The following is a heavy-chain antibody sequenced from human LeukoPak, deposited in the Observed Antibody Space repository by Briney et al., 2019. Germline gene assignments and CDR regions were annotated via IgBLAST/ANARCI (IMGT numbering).Heavy chain of an antibody. Sequence: GGSLRLSCAASGFTFSSYSMNWVRQAPGKGLEWVSSISSSSSYIYYADSVKGRFTISRDNAKNSLYLQMNSLRAEDTAVYYCARSLGSSKPNDTFDIWGQGTMVTVSS. CDR2: ISSSSSYI. V-gene: IGHV3-21*01. CDR1: GFTFSSYS. CDR3: ARSLGSSKPNDTFDI. J-gene: IGHJ3*02. D-gene: IGHD3-10*01.